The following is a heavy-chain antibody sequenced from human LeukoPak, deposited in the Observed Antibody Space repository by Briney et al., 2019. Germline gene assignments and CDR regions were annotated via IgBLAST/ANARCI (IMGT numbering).Heavy chain of an antibody. CDR2: ISSSSSTI. CDR3: ARDDVTIFGVVIYYYYMDV. J-gene: IGHJ6*03. D-gene: IGHD3-3*01. V-gene: IGHV3-48*01. Sequence: GGSLRLSCAASGFTFSSYSMNWVRQAPGKGLEWVSYISSSSSTIYYADSVKGRFTISRDNAKNSLYLQMNSLRAEDTAVYYCARDDVTIFGVVIYYYYMDVWGKGTTVTVSS. CDR1: GFTFSSYS.